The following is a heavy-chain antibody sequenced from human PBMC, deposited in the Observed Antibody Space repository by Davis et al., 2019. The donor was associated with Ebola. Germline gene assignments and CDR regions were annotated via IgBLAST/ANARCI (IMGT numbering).Heavy chain of an antibody. V-gene: IGHV3-7*03. CDR3: ARDRPYYDFLSGYFHKQGENDYFDY. CDR2: IKQDGSEK. J-gene: IGHJ4*02. Sequence: GESLKISCAASGFTFSRYWMSWVRQAPGKGLEWVANIKQDGSEKYYVDSVKGRFTISRDNAKNSVYLQMNSLRAADTAVYYCARDRPYYDFLSGYFHKQGENDYFDYWGQGTLVTVSS. CDR1: GFTFSRYW. D-gene: IGHD3-9*01.